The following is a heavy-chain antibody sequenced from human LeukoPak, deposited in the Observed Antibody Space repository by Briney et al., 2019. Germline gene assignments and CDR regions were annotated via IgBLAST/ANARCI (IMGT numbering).Heavy chain of an antibody. J-gene: IGHJ6*03. CDR2: ISWDGGST. V-gene: IGHV3-43D*04. CDR3: AKDRGRFYYYMDV. CDR1: GFTFDDYA. D-gene: IGHD3-16*01. Sequence: PGGSLRLSCAASGFTFDDYAMHWVRQAPGKGLEWVSLISWDGGSTYYADSVKGRFTISRDNSKNSLYLQMNSLRAEDTALYYCAKDRGRFYYYMDVWGKRTTVTVSS.